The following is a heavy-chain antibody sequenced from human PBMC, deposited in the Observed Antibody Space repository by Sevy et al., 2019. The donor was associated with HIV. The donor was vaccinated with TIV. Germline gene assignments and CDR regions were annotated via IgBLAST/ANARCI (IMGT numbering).Heavy chain of an antibody. CDR3: ARESASGTPGGVYYYYYNMDV. D-gene: IGHD6-13*01. V-gene: IGHV3-48*01. CDR2: ISTRSSAI. CDR1: RFTFSSFS. Sequence: GGSLRLSCAASRFTFSSFSMNWVRQAPGKGPEWISYISTRSSAIYYADSMKGRFTISRDNSKNSLYLQMNSLRAEDTAVYYCARESASGTPGGVYYYYYNMDVWGQGTTVTVSS. J-gene: IGHJ6*02.